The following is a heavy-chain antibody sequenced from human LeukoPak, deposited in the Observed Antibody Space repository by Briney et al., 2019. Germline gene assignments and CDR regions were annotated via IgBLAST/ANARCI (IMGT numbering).Heavy chain of an antibody. D-gene: IGHD3-3*01. CDR1: GFTFSRYD. Sequence: GGSLRLSCAASGFTFSRYDMHWVRQATGKGLEWVSAIGTVGDPYYPGSVKGRFTISRENAKNSLYLQMNSLRAGDTAVYYCARGFLGDAFDIWGRGTMVTVSS. J-gene: IGHJ3*02. CDR2: IGTVGDP. V-gene: IGHV3-13*05. CDR3: ARGFLGDAFDI.